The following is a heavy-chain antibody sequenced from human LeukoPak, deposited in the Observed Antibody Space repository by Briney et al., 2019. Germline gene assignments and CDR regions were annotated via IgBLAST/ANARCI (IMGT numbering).Heavy chain of an antibody. D-gene: IGHD3-10*01. Sequence: GGSLRLSCVGSGFTFRTYSMNWVRLAPGKGLEWVTSISASSKSIYYADSVKGRFTLSRDNAKNSLFLQMNSLSAEDTAVYYCARDRSRMVRGIDALDLWGQGTMVTVSS. J-gene: IGHJ3*01. CDR2: ISASSKSI. CDR1: GFTFRTYS. CDR3: ARDRSRMVRGIDALDL. V-gene: IGHV3-21*01.